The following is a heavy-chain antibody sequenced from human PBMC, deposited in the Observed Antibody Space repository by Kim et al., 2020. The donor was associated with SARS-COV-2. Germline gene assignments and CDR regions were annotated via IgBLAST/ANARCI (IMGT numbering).Heavy chain of an antibody. CDR1: GGSFTDYY. Sequence: SETLSLTCAVSGGSFTDYYWSWIRQPPGKGLEWIGEINHSGSANYSPSLKSRVIILADSSKTQISLMLSSVTAADTAVYYCARKVIQKQLWSRGGAFDIWGQGTIVTVSS. J-gene: IGHJ3*02. CDR2: INHSGSA. D-gene: IGHD3-10*01. V-gene: IGHV4-34*01. CDR3: ARKVIQKQLWSRGGAFDI.